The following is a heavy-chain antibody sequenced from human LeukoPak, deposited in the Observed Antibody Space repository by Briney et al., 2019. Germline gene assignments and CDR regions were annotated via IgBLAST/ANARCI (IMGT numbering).Heavy chain of an antibody. CDR1: GFTFSNAW. CDR2: IKSKTDGGTT. J-gene: IGHJ4*02. Sequence: PGGSLRLSCAASGFTFSNAWVSRVRQAPGKGLEWVGRIKSKTDGGTTDYAAPVKGRFTISRDDSKNTLYLQMNSLKTEDTAVYYCTTGPPGITGTPWWGQGTLVTVSS. D-gene: IGHD1-7*01. V-gene: IGHV3-15*01. CDR3: TTGPPGITGTPW.